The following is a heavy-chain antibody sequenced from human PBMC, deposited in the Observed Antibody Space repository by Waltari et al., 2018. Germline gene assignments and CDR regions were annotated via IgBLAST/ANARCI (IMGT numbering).Heavy chain of an antibody. V-gene: IGHV3-20*04. CDR1: GCTFDDYG. CDR3: AGRGA. CDR2: SNWNGGST. D-gene: IGHD3-10*01. Sequence: EVPLVESGGGVVRPGGSLGLAWAASGCTFDDYGMSWVRQAPGNGLGWVSGSNWNGGSTGYADSVKGRFTISRDNAKNSLYLQMNSLRAEDTALYYCAGRGAWGQGTLVTVSS. J-gene: IGHJ5*02.